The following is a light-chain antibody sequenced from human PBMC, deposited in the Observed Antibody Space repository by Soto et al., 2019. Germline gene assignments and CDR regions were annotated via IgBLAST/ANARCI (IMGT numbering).Light chain of an antibody. J-gene: IGKJ2*01. CDR3: QQYGSSYT. Sequence: EIVLTQSPGTLSLSPGERATLSCRASQSVSRDLAWYQQKHGQAPRLLIYDASKRATGIPDRFSGSGSGTDFTLTISSLEPEDFAVYYCQQYGSSYTFGQGTKLEIK. CDR1: QSVSRD. V-gene: IGKV3-11*01. CDR2: DAS.